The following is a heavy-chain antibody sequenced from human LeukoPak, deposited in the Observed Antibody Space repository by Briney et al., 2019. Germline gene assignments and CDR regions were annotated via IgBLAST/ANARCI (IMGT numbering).Heavy chain of an antibody. CDR2: INHSGST. Sequence: SETLSLTCAVYGGSFSGYYWSWIRQPPGKGLEWIGEINHSGSTNYNPSLKSRVTISVDTSKNQFSLKLSSVTAADTAVYYCARGGRGPHYFDYWAREPWSPSPQ. D-gene: IGHD3-10*01. V-gene: IGHV4-34*01. CDR3: ARGGRGPHYFDY. J-gene: IGHJ4*02. CDR1: GGSFSGYY.